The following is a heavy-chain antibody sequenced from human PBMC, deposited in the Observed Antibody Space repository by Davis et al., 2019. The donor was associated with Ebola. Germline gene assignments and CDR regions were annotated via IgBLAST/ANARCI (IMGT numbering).Heavy chain of an antibody. CDR2: FDPEDGET. D-gene: IGHD4-17*01. V-gene: IGHV1-24*01. CDR1: GYTFTGYY. CDR3: ARGRNGDYPPQDY. J-gene: IGHJ4*02. Sequence: ASVKVSCKASGYTFTGYYMHWVRQAPGKGLEWMGGFDPEDGETIYAQKFQGRVTITADESTSTAYMELSSLRSEDTAVYYCARGRNGDYPPQDYWGQGTLVTVSS.